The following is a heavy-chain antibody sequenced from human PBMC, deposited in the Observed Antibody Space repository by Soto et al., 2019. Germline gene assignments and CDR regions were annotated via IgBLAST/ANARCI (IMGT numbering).Heavy chain of an antibody. CDR2: IKQSGSET. J-gene: IGHJ4*02. Sequence: PGGSLRLSCAASGFTFSSYLMTWVRQAPGKGLEWVATIKQSGSETYNVDSVKGRFTISRDDAKNALYLQMNTLRAEDTAVYFCARGYTIDYWGQGTLVTVSS. CDR1: GFTFSSYL. CDR3: ARGYTIDY. D-gene: IGHD5-18*01. V-gene: IGHV3-7*03.